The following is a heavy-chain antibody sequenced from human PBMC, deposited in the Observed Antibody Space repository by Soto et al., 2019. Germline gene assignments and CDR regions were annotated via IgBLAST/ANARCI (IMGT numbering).Heavy chain of an antibody. CDR1: GFTFGSYG. CDR3: AKQGGDGYNNNYYFDY. D-gene: IGHD5-12*01. CDR2: ISYDGSNK. Sequence: GGSLRLSCAASGFTFGSYGMHWVRQAPGKGLEWVAVISYDGSNKYYADSVKGRFTISRDNSKNTLYLQMNSLRAEDTAVYYCAKQGGDGYNNNYYFDYWGQGTLVTVSS. V-gene: IGHV3-30*18. J-gene: IGHJ4*02.